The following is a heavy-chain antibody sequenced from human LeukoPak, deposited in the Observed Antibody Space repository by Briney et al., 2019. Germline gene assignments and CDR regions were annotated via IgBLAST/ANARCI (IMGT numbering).Heavy chain of an antibody. CDR3: ARIRYCSGGSCFKTFDY. V-gene: IGHV2-70*11. CDR1: GFSLSTSGMC. CDR2: IDWDDDK. Sequence: RESGPALVKPTQTLTLTCTFSGFSLSTSGMCVSWIRQPPGKALEWLARIDWDDDKYYSTSLKTRLTISKDTSKNQVVLTMTNMDPVDTATYYCARIRYCSGGSCFKTFDYWGQGTLVTVSS. J-gene: IGHJ4*02. D-gene: IGHD2-15*01.